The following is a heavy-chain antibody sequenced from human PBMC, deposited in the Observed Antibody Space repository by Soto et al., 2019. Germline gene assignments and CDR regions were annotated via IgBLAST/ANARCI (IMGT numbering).Heavy chain of an antibody. D-gene: IGHD3-16*02. V-gene: IGHV1-69*01. CDR3: AREGYYDYVWGSYRSDYYGMDV. Sequence: QVQLVQSGAEVKKPGSSVKVSCKASGGTFSSYAISWVRQAPGQGLEWMGGIIPIFGTANYAQKFQGRVTISADEAKSTAYMELSSLRSEDTAVYYCAREGYYDYVWGSYRSDYYGMDVWGQGTTVTVSS. CDR1: GGTFSSYA. J-gene: IGHJ6*02. CDR2: IIPIFGTA.